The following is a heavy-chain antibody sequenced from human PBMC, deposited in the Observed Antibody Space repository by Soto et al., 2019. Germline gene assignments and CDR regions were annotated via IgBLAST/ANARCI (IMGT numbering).Heavy chain of an antibody. CDR1: GFTFSSYA. V-gene: IGHV3-23*01. CDR3: AKRALLRYFDWLPPEFDY. D-gene: IGHD3-9*01. Sequence: GGSLRLSYAASGFTFSSYAMSWVRQAPGKGLEWVSAISGSGGSTYYADSVKGRFTISRDNSKNTLYLQMNSLRAEDTAVYYCAKRALLRYFDWLPPEFDYWGQGTLVTVS. J-gene: IGHJ4*02. CDR2: ISGSGGST.